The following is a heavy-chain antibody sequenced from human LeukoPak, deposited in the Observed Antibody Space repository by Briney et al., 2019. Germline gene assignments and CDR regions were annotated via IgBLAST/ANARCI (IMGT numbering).Heavy chain of an antibody. J-gene: IGHJ5*02. CDR3: ARPTKEGSSWYWWFDP. CDR1: GFTFSSYW. D-gene: IGHD6-13*01. Sequence: PGGSLRLSCAASGFTFSSYWMHWVRQAPGKGLVWVSRINNDGSSTSYADSVKGRFTISRDNAKNTLYLQMNSLRAEGTAVYYCARPTKEGSSWYWWFDPWGQGTLVTVSS. V-gene: IGHV3-74*01. CDR2: INNDGSST.